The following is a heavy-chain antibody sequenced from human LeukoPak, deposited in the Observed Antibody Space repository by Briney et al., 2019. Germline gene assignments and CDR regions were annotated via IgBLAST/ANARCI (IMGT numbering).Heavy chain of an antibody. V-gene: IGHV3-23*01. D-gene: IGHD6-6*01. CDR2: ISDSRSST. Sequence: GGSLRLSCAASGFTFSSYDMSWVRQAPGKGLEWVSGISDSRSSTYYADFVKGRFTISRDNSRNTLFLQMNSLRGEDTAVYYCAKHSSSWYVDYWGQGTLVTVSS. J-gene: IGHJ4*02. CDR3: AKHSSSWYVDY. CDR1: GFTFSSYD.